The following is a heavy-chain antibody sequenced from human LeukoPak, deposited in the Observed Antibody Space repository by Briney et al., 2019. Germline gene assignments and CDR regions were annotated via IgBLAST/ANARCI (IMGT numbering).Heavy chain of an antibody. V-gene: IGHV3-23*01. CDR2: ISGSGGRA. CDR3: AKVFMSYGDYDAFDI. D-gene: IGHD4-17*01. J-gene: IGHJ3*02. Sequence: GGSLRLSCAVSGFTFSRNAMSWVRQAPGKGLEWVSGISGSGGRAHYADSVRGRFTISRDNSKNTLSLQMNSLRAEDTAVYYCAKVFMSYGDYDAFDIWGQGTMVTVSS. CDR1: GFTFSRNA.